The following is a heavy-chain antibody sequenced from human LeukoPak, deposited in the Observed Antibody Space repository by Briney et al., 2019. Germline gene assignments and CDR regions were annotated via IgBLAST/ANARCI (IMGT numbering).Heavy chain of an antibody. CDR2: IIPMFGKA. Sequence: RASVKVSCKASGGTLSSHVISWVRQAPGQGLEWMGGIIPMFGKANFAQRFQGRLTITADESTSTVYMVLSSLKSEDTAFYYCAYSGTGTSHYWGQGTLVTVSS. V-gene: IGHV1-69*13. J-gene: IGHJ4*02. CDR3: AYSGTGTSHY. CDR1: GGTLSSHV. D-gene: IGHD1-1*01.